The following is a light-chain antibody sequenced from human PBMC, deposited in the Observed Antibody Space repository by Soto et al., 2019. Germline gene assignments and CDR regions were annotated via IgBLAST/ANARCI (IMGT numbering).Light chain of an antibody. CDR3: SSYANTYTWV. CDR2: GVT. V-gene: IGLV2-14*01. J-gene: IGLJ3*02. CDR1: SSDVGANNF. Sequence: QSALTQPASVSGSPGQSITISCTGTSSDVGANNFVSWYQQHPGKAPKLLIYGVTNRPSGVSNRFSGSKSGNTASLSISGLQADDDGDYYCSSYANTYTWVFGGGTKVTVL.